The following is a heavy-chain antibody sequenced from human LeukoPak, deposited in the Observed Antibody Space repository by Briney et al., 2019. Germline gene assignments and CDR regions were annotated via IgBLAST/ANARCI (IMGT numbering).Heavy chain of an antibody. J-gene: IGHJ2*01. V-gene: IGHV4-59*01. CDR1: GGSISSYY. CDR3: ARDRGGHFDL. Sequence: MASETLSLTCTVSGGSISSYYWSWIRQPPGKGLEWIGYIYYSGSTNYNPSLKSRVTISVDTSKNQFSLKLSSVTAADTAVYYCARDRGGHFDLWGRGTLVTVS. CDR2: IYYSGST. D-gene: IGHD3-10*01.